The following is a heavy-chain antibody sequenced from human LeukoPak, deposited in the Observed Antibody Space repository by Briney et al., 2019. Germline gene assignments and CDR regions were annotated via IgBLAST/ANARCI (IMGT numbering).Heavy chain of an antibody. J-gene: IGHJ6*02. Sequence: SETLSLTCTVPGGSISSSSYYWGWIRQPPGKGLEWIGSIYYSGSTYYNPSLKSRVTISVDTPKNQFSLKLSSVTAADTAVYFCARGGAPMLRTNPFKANVYCYGMDVWGQGTTVTVSS. CDR3: ARGGAPMLRTNPFKANVYCYGMDV. CDR2: IYYSGST. D-gene: IGHD1-26*01. V-gene: IGHV4-39*01. CDR1: GGSISSSSYY.